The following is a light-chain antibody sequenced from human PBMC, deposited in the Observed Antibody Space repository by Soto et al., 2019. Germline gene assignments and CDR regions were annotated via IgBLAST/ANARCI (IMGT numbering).Light chain of an antibody. V-gene: IGKV3-11*01. CDR1: QSVSSY. CDR3: QHRSIWPVS. J-gene: IGKJ5*01. Sequence: IVLTRSPATLSLSPGERATLFCRASQSVSSYLAWYQQKPGQAPRLLIFDASNRATGIPARFSGSGSATDFTLTISSLEPEDFAVYYCQHRSIWPVSFGQGTRLEIK. CDR2: DAS.